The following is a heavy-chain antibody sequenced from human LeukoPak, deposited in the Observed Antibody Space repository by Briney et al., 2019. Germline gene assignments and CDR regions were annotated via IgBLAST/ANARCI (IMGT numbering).Heavy chain of an antibody. D-gene: IGHD2-21*02. Sequence: GGSLRLSCAASGFTFSNYGMHWVRQAPGKGLEWVTFIYYDGGKKYYVDSVKGRFTISRDNSKNTLYLRLNSLRVDDTAVYFCARADCGGDCYLDSWGQGTLVTVSS. CDR3: ARADCGGDCYLDS. J-gene: IGHJ4*02. CDR2: IYYDGGKK. CDR1: GFTFSNYG. V-gene: IGHV3-33*01.